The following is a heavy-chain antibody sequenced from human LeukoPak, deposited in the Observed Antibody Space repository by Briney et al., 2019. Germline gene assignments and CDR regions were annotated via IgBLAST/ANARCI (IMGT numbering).Heavy chain of an antibody. Sequence: GGSLRLSCTASGFTFSYAWMSWVRQAPGKGLEWVSAISGSGGSTYYADSVKGRFTISRDNSKNTLYLQMNSLRAEDTAVYYCAKVLLPTYYYDREFEYWGQGTLVTVSS. CDR2: ISGSGGST. V-gene: IGHV3-23*01. J-gene: IGHJ4*02. CDR3: AKVLLPTYYYDREFEY. D-gene: IGHD3-22*01. CDR1: GFTFSYAW.